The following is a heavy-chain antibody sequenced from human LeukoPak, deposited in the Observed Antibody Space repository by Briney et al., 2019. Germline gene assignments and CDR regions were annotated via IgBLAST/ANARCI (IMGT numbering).Heavy chain of an antibody. CDR3: AREPAAAGYFDY. J-gene: IGHJ4*02. D-gene: IGHD6-25*01. CDR1: GYTFTDYY. Sequence: ASVTVSCKASGYTFTDYYMHWVRQAPGQGLEWMGVINPSGDSTNYAQKFQGRVTMTRDTSTRTVHMELSSLSSEDTAVFYCAREPAAAGYFDYWGQGTLVTVSS. CDR2: INPSGDST. V-gene: IGHV1-46*01.